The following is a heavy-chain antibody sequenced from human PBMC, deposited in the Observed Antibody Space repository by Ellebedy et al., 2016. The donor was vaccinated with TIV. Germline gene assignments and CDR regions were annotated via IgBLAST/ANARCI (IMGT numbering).Heavy chain of an antibody. J-gene: IGHJ6*02. CDR2: IYPGDSDT. CDR1: GYSFTSYW. Sequence: KVSXKGSGYSFTSYWIGWVRQMPGKGLEWMGIIYPGDSDTRYSPSFQGQVTISADKSISTAYLQWSSLKASDTAMYYCARSSRPPGYCSGGSCYRSDYYYGMDVWGQGTTVTVSS. CDR3: ARSSRPPGYCSGGSCYRSDYYYGMDV. V-gene: IGHV5-51*01. D-gene: IGHD2-15*01.